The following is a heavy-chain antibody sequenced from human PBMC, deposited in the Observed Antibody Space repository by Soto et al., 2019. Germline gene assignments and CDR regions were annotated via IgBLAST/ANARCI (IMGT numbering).Heavy chain of an antibody. D-gene: IGHD3-9*01. CDR3: ASDMTGPKDY. J-gene: IGHJ4*02. CDR2: INPDGSYT. V-gene: IGHV3-74*01. Sequence: PGGSLRLSCAASGLTFSNYWIHWVRQAPGKGLVWVSRINPDGSYTSYADSVKGRFTISRDNAKSTLYLQMNSLRAEDTAVYYCASDMTGPKDYWGQGTLVPSPQ. CDR1: GLTFSNYW.